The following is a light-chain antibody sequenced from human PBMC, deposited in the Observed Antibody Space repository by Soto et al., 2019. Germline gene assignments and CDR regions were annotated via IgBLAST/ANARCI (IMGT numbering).Light chain of an antibody. Sequence: QSALTHPPSASGSPGQSVTISCTGTSSDVGGYKYVSWYQHHPGKAPKVVIYEVTKRPSGVPDRFSGSQSGNTASLTVSGLQAEDEVDYYCSSYGGTNNVVFGGGTKLTVL. J-gene: IGLJ2*01. CDR3: SSYGGTNNVV. CDR2: EVT. CDR1: SSDVGGYKY. V-gene: IGLV2-8*01.